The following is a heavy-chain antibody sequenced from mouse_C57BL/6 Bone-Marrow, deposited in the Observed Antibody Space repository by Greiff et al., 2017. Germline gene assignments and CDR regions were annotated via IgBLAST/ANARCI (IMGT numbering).Heavy chain of an antibody. CDR2: IDPSDSYT. V-gene: IGHV1-50*01. CDR1: GYTFTSYW. Sequence: QVQLQQPGAELVKPGASVKLSCKASGYTFTSYWMQWVKQRPGQGLEWIGTIDPSDSYTNYNQKFKGKATLTVDTSSSTAYMQLSSLTSEDSAVYYCARGDYWGQGTSVTVSS. J-gene: IGHJ4*01. CDR3: ARGDY.